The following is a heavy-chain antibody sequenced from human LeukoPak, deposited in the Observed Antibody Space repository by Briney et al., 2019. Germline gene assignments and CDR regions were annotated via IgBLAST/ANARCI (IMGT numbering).Heavy chain of an antibody. CDR2: IYYSGST. V-gene: IGHV4-59*08. CDR3: ARQDSAYFDY. CDR1: GGSISSYY. D-gene: IGHD3-16*01. J-gene: IGHJ4*02. Sequence: SETLSLTCTVSGGSISSYYWSWIRQPPGKGLEWVGYIYYSGSTNYNPSLKSRVTMSVDTSKNQFSLKLRSVTAADTAVYYCARQDSAYFDYWGQGTLVTVSS.